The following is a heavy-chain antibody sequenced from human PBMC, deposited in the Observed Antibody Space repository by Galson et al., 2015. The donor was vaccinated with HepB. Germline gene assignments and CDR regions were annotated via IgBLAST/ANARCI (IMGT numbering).Heavy chain of an antibody. D-gene: IGHD3-10*01. CDR1: GISFDSYA. Sequence: SLRLSCATSGISFDSYAMHWVRQAPGKGLECMAVISYDGGTTFHADSVKGRFTISRDNSGKTLYLQMNSLRSDDTAIYYCAYGSGSYFLDNWGQGTLVTVSS. CDR3: AYGSGSYFLDN. CDR2: ISYDGGTT. V-gene: IGHV3-30*14. J-gene: IGHJ4*02.